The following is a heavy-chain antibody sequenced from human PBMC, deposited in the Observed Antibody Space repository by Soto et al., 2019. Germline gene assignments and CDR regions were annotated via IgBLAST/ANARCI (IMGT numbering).Heavy chain of an antibody. V-gene: IGHV4-59*08. D-gene: IGHD4-17*01. CDR1: GGSISSYY. Sequence: QVQLQESGPGLVKPSETLSLTCTVSGGSISSYYWSWIRQPPGKGLEWIGYIYYSGSTNYNPSLKRRVTISVDTSKNQFCLKLSSVTAADTAVYYCARRMYGDYVRGRWFDPWGQGTLVTVSS. J-gene: IGHJ5*02. CDR3: ARRMYGDYVRGRWFDP. CDR2: IYYSGST.